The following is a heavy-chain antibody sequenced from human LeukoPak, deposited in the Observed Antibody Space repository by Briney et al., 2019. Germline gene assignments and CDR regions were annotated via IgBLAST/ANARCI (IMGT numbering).Heavy chain of an antibody. J-gene: IGHJ4*02. CDR3: ARAWEAVAGNYGVIDY. V-gene: IGHV1-46*01. CDR1: GYTFTTHY. CDR2: INPSGTTT. Sequence: ASVKVSCKASGYTFTTHYMHWVRQAPGQGLEWMGLINPSGTTTNYAQKFRGRVTMTRDMSTSTVYMELNSLRSEDTAVYYCARAWEAVAGNYGVIDYWGQGTLVTVSS. D-gene: IGHD4-17*01.